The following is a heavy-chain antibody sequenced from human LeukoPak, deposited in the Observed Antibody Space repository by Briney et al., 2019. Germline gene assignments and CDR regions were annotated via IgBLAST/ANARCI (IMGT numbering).Heavy chain of an antibody. CDR3: ARVAGVDYYYYYYMDV. CDR1: GYTFTGYY. CDR2: INPSGGST. J-gene: IGHJ6*03. V-gene: IGHV1-46*01. Sequence: ASVKVSCKASGYTFTGYYMHWVRQAPGQGLEWMGIINPSGGSTSYAQKFQGRVTMTRDMSTSTVYMELSSLRSEDTAVYYCARVAGVDYYYYYYMDVWGKGTTVTVSS. D-gene: IGHD2-8*01.